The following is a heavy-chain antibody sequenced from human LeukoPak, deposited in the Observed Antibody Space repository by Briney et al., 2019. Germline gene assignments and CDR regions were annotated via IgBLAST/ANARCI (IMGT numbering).Heavy chain of an antibody. D-gene: IGHD1-26*01. Sequence: ASVKVSCKASGYTFTSYDINWVRQATGQGLEWMGWMNPNSGNTGYAQKFQGRVTITTDESTSTAYMELSSLRSEDTAVYYCARYKYSGSYSSGIDYWGQGTLVTVSS. CDR2: MNPNSGNT. CDR3: ARYKYSGSYSSGIDY. CDR1: GYTFTSYD. J-gene: IGHJ4*02. V-gene: IGHV1-8*01.